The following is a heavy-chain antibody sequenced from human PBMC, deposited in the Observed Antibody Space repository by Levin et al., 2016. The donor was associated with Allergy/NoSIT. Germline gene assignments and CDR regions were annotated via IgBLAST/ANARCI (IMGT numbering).Heavy chain of an antibody. CDR3: ARDWYSYATRYYYYGMDV. CDR2: IWYDGSNK. V-gene: IGHV3-33*01. J-gene: IGHJ6*02. D-gene: IGHD5-18*01. Sequence: GESLKISCAASGFTFSSYGMHWVRQAPGKGLEWVAVIWYDGSNKYYADSVKGRFTISRDNSKNTLYLQMNSLRAEDTAVYYCARDWYSYATRYYYYGMDVWGQGTTVTVSS. CDR1: GFTFSSYG.